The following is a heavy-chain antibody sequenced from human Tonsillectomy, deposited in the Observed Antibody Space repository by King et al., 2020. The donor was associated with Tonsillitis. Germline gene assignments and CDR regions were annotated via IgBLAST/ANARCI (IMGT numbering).Heavy chain of an antibody. CDR1: GGTFSSYA. CDR2: IIHILGRA. J-gene: IGHJ4*02. V-gene: IGHV1-69*09. Sequence: QLVQSGAEVKKPGSSVKVSCKASGGTFSSYAISWVRQAPGQGLEWMGRIIHILGRANYAQKFQGRVTITADKSTSTAYMELSSLRSEDTAVYYCARDWKYGDYGKTRWAACDYWGQGTLVTVSS. D-gene: IGHD4-17*01. CDR3: ARDWKYGDYGKTRWAACDY.